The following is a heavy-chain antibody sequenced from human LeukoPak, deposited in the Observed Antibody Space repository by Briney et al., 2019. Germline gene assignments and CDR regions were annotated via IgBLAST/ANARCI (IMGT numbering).Heavy chain of an antibody. CDR1: GVSINNYY. V-gene: IGHV4-59*01. CDR2: IYYNGVP. D-gene: IGHD3-16*01. Sequence: SETLSLTCTVSGVSINNYYWSWIRQPPGRGLEWLGYIYYNGVPNYNPSLKSRLTISVDTSKNQFSLKLTSVTAADTAVYYCERLHALRAEEFDPWGQGTLVTVSS. J-gene: IGHJ5*02. CDR3: ERLHALRAEEFDP.